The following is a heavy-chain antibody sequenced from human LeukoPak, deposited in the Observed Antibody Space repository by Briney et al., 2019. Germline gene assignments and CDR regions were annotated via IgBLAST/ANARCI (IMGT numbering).Heavy chain of an antibody. CDR3: ARQWIAVAGMGFDY. V-gene: IGHV4-59*08. CDR2: IYYSGST. J-gene: IGHJ4*02. Sequence: SETLSLTCTVSGGSISSYYWSWIRQPPGKGLEWIGYIYYSGSTNYNPSLKSRVTISVDTSKNQFSLKLSSATAADTAVYYCARQWIAVAGMGFDYWGQGTLVTVSS. D-gene: IGHD6-19*01. CDR1: GGSISSYY.